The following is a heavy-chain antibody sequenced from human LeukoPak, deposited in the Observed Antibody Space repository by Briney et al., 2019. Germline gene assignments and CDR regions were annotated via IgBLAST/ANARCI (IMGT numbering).Heavy chain of an antibody. J-gene: IGHJ3*02. Sequence: SETLSLPCAVYGGSFSGYYWGWVRQPPGKALEGIGNIFYSGSTYYSPSLKSRVTISLDTSRNQFSLKLNSVTAADTAVYYCAKSNGYGLIDIWGQGTMVTVSS. CDR1: GGSFSGYY. V-gene: IGHV4-34*12. D-gene: IGHD3-10*01. CDR3: AKSNGYGLIDI. CDR2: IFYSGST.